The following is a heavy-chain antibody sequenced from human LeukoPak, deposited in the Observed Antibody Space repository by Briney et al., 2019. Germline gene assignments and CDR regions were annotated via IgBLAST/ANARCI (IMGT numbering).Heavy chain of an antibody. Sequence: GRSLRLSCAASGFTFDDYAMHWVRQAPGKGLEWVSGISWNSGSIGYADSVKGRFTISRDNAKKSLYLQMNSLRAEDTALYYCAKDLYYYDISGSCDYWGQGTLVTVSS. J-gene: IGHJ4*02. V-gene: IGHV3-9*01. CDR2: ISWNSGSI. CDR3: AKDLYYYDISGSCDY. D-gene: IGHD3-22*01. CDR1: GFTFDDYA.